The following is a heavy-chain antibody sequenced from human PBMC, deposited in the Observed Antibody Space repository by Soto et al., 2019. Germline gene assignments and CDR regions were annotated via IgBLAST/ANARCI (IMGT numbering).Heavy chain of an antibody. CDR2: IIPTFGTA. J-gene: IGHJ6*02. CDR3: ARSQGGSTSLDIYYYYYYGMDV. V-gene: IGHV1-69*01. D-gene: IGHD2-2*01. CDR1: GGTFSSYA. Sequence: QVQLVQSGAEVKKPGSSVKVSCKAPGGTFSSYAISWVRQAPGQGLDWMGGIIPTFGTANYAQKFQGRVTITADESTSTGYMELSSLRSEDTAVYYCARSQGGSTSLDIYYYYYYGMDVWGQGTTVTVSS.